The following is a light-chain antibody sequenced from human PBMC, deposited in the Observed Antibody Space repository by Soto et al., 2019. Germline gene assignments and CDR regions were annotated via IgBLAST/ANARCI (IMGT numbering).Light chain of an antibody. CDR2: AAS. Sequence: AILVTQSPASLSSFTLDIVTITCRASQGISSYLAWYQQKPGKAPKLLIYAASTLQSGVPSRFSGSGSGTDFTLTISSLQPEDFATYYCQQANSFPITFGQGTRLEI. CDR3: QQANSFPIT. CDR1: QGISSY. J-gene: IGKJ5*01. V-gene: IGKV1-8*01.